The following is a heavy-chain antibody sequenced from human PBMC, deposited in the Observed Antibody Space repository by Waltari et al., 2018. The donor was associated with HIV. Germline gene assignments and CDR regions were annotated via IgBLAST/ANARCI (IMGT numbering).Heavy chain of an antibody. CDR1: GGSISNSYW. V-gene: IGHV4-4*02. J-gene: IGHJ6*02. CDR3: ARTLLDRLYYYYGMDV. CDR2: IHYSGSPA. Sequence: QVLLQESGPGLVKPSGTLSLTCGVSGGSISNSYWWTWVRQPPGRGLEWIGEIHYSGSPANYNPSLKSRATISVDKSKNEFSLRLTSVTAADTAVYFCARTLLDRLYYYYGMDVWGQGTTVT.